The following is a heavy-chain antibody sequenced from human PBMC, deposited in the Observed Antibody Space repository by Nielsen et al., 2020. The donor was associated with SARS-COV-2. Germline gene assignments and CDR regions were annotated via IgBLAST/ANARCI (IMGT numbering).Heavy chain of an antibody. CDR1: GYTFTGYY. Sequence: ASVKVSCKASGYTFTGYYMHWVRQAPGQGLEWMGRINPNNGGTNYAQKFQGRVTMTRDTSISTAYMGLSRLTSDDTAIYYCARALVPSWGQGTLVTVSS. D-gene: IGHD3-16*01. CDR3: ARALVPS. CDR2: INPNNGGT. J-gene: IGHJ5*02. V-gene: IGHV1-2*06.